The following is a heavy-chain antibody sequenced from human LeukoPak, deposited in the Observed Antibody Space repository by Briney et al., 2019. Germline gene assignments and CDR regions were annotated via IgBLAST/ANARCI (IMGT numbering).Heavy chain of an antibody. D-gene: IGHD6-19*01. V-gene: IGHV4-34*01. J-gene: IGHJ5*02. Sequence: PSETLSPTCAVYGGSFSGYYWSWIRQPPGKGLEWIGEINHSGSTNYNPSLKSRVTISVDTSKNQFSLKLSSVTAADTAVYYCARGLSIAVAGTGGWFDPWGQGTLVTVSS. CDR2: INHSGST. CDR3: ARGLSIAVAGTGGWFDP. CDR1: GGSFSGYY.